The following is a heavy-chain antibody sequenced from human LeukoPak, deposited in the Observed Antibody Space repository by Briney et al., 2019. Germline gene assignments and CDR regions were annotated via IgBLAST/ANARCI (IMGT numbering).Heavy chain of an antibody. J-gene: IGHJ4*02. CDR3: ASPIGDPKDY. Sequence: SETLSLTCAVYGGSFSGYYWSWIRQPPGKGLEWIGEINHSGSTNYNPSLKSRVTISVDTSKNQFSLRLSSVTAADTAVYYCASPIGDPKDYWGQGTLVTVSS. V-gene: IGHV4-34*01. D-gene: IGHD4-17*01. CDR1: GGSFSGYY. CDR2: INHSGST.